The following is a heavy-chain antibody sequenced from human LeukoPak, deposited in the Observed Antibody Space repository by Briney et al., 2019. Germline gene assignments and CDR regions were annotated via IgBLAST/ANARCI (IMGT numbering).Heavy chain of an antibody. CDR3: ARHGTRYHYYYMDV. CDR1: GGSFSGFY. D-gene: IGHD1-26*01. J-gene: IGHJ6*03. Sequence: SETLSLTCAVYGGSFSGFYWTWIRQPPGKGLEGIGEINYSGSTNYNPSLKSRVTISVDTSKNQFSLKLSSVTAADTAVYYCARHGTRYHYYYMDVWGKGTTVTISS. CDR2: INYSGST. V-gene: IGHV4-34*01.